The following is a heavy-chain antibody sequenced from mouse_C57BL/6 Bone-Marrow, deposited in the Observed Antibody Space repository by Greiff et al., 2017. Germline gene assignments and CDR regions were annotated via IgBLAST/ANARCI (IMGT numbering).Heavy chain of an antibody. CDR2: IYPRSGNT. CDR1: GYTFTSYG. V-gene: IGHV1-81*01. D-gene: IGHD2-4*01. J-gene: IGHJ2*01. Sequence: VHLEESGAELARPGASVKLSCKASGYTFTSYGISWVKQRTGQGLEWIGEIYPRSGNTYYNEKFKGKATLTADKSSSTAYMELRSLTSEDSAVYFCARSGYDYDYCDYWGQGTTLTVSS. CDR3: ARSGYDYDYCDY.